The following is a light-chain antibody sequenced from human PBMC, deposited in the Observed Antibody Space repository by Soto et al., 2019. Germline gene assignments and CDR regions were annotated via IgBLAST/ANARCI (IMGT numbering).Light chain of an antibody. CDR3: SSYMSSSTLGV. V-gene: IGLV2-14*03. CDR2: DVS. CDR1: SSDVGGYNY. J-gene: IGLJ1*01. Sequence: QSALTQPASVSGSPGQSITISCAGTSSDVGGYNYVSWYQQHPGKVPKLLIYDVSNRPSGVSNRFSGSKSGNTASLTISGLQAEDEADYYCSSYMSSSTLGVFGTGTKVTVL.